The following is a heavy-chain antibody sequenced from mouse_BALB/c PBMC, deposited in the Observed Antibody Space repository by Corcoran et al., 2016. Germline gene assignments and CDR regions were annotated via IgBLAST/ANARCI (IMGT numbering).Heavy chain of an antibody. CDR2: ISYDGSN. J-gene: IGHJ3*01. CDR1: GYSITSGYY. D-gene: IGHD1-2*01. Sequence: DVQLQESGPDIVKPTQSLSLTCSVTGYSITSGYYWNWIRQLPGNKLEWMGDISYDGSNNYNPSLKNRIAITRYTSKNHVFLKLNSVTTEDTATYSCARGTTATAWFAYWGQGTLVTVSA. V-gene: IGHV3-6*02. CDR3: ARGTTATAWFAY.